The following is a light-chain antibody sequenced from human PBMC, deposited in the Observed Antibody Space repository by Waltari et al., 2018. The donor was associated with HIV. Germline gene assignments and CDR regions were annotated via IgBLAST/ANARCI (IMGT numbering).Light chain of an antibody. V-gene: IGKV3-20*01. CDR2: GAS. CDR3: QEYGRSLTWT. Sequence: ELVLTQSPGTLSLSPGERATLSCRASQSISSNYLAWYQHKPGQAPRLLVYGASRGASDIPDRFSGSGSGTDFILTIRRLEPEDSAVYYCQEYGRSLTWTFGQGP. J-gene: IGKJ1*01. CDR1: QSISSNY.